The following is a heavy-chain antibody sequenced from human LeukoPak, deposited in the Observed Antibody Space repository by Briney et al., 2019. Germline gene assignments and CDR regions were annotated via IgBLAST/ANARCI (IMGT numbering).Heavy chain of an antibody. CDR2: ISATSTYI. CDR3: ARDNYFDY. CDR1: EFDFSSHA. J-gene: IGHJ4*02. Sequence: GGSLRLSCAASEFDFSSHAMTWVRQAPGKGLEWVSSISATSTYIYYADSVKGRFTISRDNAKTSLYLQMNSLRAEDTAVYYCARDNYFDYWGQGTRVTVSS. V-gene: IGHV3-21*01.